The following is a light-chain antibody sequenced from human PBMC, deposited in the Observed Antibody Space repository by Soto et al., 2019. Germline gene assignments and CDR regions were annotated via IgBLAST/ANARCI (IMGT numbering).Light chain of an antibody. J-gene: IGKJ1*01. CDR3: QQYNNGWT. V-gene: IGKV1-5*01. CDR1: ESIKGW. CDR2: DAS. Sequence: DIQVTQSPSTLSASVGDRVTITCRASESIKGWLAWYQQKPGKAPTLLIYDASSLKGGVPSRFSGSGSGTEFTLTISSPKPDDFATYYCQQYNNGWTFGQGTKVEIK.